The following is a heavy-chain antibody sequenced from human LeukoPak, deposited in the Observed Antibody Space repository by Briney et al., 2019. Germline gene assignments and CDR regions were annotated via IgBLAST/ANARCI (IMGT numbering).Heavy chain of an antibody. CDR2: IYNSGTIYYSGST. J-gene: IGHJ3*01. CDR3: ARPFSGSYSDAFDL. D-gene: IGHD1-26*01. CDR1: GGSISGYY. V-gene: IGHV4-59*08. Sequence: PSETLSLTCTVSGGSISGYYWSWIRQPPGKGLEWIGYIYNSGTIYYSGSTNYNPSLLSRVTISVDTSKNQFSLKLRSVTAADTAVYYCARPFSGSYSDAFDLWGQGTMVTVSS.